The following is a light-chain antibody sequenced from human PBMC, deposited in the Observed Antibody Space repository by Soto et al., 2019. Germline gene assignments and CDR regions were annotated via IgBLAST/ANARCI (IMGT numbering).Light chain of an antibody. V-gene: IGKV1-33*01. CDR1: HDIKDF. CDR2: DAS. J-gene: IGKJ5*01. CDR3: QRYDSLPPT. Sequence: DIQMTQSPSSLSASLGDRVTITCQASHDIKDFLNWFQEKPGKAPKLLIYDASNLQTGVPSRFSGSGSGTHFTFTISSLQPEDIATYYCQRYDSLPPTFGQGTRLDIK.